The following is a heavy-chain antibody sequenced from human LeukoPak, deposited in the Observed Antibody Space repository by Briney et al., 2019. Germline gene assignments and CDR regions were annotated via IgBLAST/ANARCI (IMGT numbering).Heavy chain of an antibody. CDR1: GGSISSSSYY. CDR3: ARFLRGATNALEI. CDR2: IYYSGST. D-gene: IGHD1-26*01. J-gene: IGHJ3*02. V-gene: IGHV4-39*07. Sequence: SETLSLTCTVSGGSISSSSYYWGWIRQPPGKGLEWIGSIYYSGSTYYNPSLKSRVTMSLDTSRNQFSLKLISVTAADTAVYYCARFLRGATNALEIWGQGTMVTVSS.